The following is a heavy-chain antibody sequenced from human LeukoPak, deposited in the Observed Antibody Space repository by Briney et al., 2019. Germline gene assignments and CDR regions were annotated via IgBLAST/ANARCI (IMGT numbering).Heavy chain of an antibody. CDR3: ARIRGGDCSSTSCLKDFDY. V-gene: IGHV1-18*01. CDR2: ISAYNGNT. Sequence: ASVKVSCKASGYTFTSYGISWVRQAPGQGLEWMGWISAYNGNTNYAQKLQGRVTMTTDTSTSTAYMELRSLRSDDTAVYYCARIRGGDCSSTSCLKDFDYWGQGTLVTVSS. CDR1: GYTFTSYG. J-gene: IGHJ4*02. D-gene: IGHD2-2*03.